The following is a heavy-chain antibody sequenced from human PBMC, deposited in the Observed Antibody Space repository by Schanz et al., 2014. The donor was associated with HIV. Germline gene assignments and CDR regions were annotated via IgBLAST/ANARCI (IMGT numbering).Heavy chain of an antibody. Sequence: QVQLVESGGGLVEPGGSLRLSCAASGFTFSSYGMHWVRQAPGKGLEWVAVISYDGSNKYYADSVKGRFTISRDISKNTLYLQMNTLRAEDTAVYYCAREDGWFGDIYYFGLDVWGRGTTVTVSS. J-gene: IGHJ6*02. CDR3: AREDGWFGDIYYFGLDV. CDR1: GFTFSSYG. D-gene: IGHD3-10*01. V-gene: IGHV3-30*03. CDR2: ISYDGSNK.